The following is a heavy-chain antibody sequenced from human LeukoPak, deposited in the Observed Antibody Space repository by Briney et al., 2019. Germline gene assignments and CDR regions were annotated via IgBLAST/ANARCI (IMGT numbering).Heavy chain of an antibody. Sequence: ESLKTSCKGSGYSFTSYWIGWVRQMPGKGLEWMGIIYPGDSDTRYSPSFQGQVTISADKSISTAYLQWSSLKASDTAMYYCARQGTYCGGDCYSPAFDYWGQETLVTVSS. CDR1: GYSFTSYW. D-gene: IGHD2-21*02. CDR2: IYPGDSDT. CDR3: ARQGTYCGGDCYSPAFDY. J-gene: IGHJ4*02. V-gene: IGHV5-51*01.